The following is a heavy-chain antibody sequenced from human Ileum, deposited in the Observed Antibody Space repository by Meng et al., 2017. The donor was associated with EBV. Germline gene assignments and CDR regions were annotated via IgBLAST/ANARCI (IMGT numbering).Heavy chain of an antibody. CDR2: ILRAGNT. Sequence: GPGMCKPLRTFVLPCSCSDDSIIKIWWSWVRQPTGKGLEWIGEILRAGNTNYNPSLKSQVIMSVDKSKNQASLSLSSVTAADTAIYYCARGEDYAWDVWGQGTLVTVSS. V-gene: IGHV4-4*03. D-gene: IGHD3-16*01. J-gene: IGHJ4*02. CDR1: DDSIIKIW. CDR3: ARGEDYAWDV.